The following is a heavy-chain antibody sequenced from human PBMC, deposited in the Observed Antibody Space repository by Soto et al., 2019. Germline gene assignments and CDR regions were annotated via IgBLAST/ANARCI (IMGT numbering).Heavy chain of an antibody. Sequence: SETLSLTCSVSGDPISNFYWSWIRQTPGKGLEWIGCVHDSGSTDYNPSLKGRVTISLQTSKSQFSLNLRFVTAADTATYYCARGTRPLITSFFAYWGQGSSVTVSS. CDR1: GDPISNFY. CDR2: VHDSGST. J-gene: IGHJ4*02. V-gene: IGHV4-59*01. CDR3: ARGTRPLITSFFAY. D-gene: IGHD1-20*01.